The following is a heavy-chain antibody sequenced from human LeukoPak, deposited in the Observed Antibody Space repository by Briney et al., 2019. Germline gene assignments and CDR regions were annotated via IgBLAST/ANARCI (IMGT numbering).Heavy chain of an antibody. CDR3: ARGSSPYSGSPSGY. V-gene: IGHV4-39*07. Sequence: SSETLSLTCTVSGVSISSSSYYWGWIRQPPGKGLEWIGSIYYSGSTYYNPSLKSRVTISVDTSKNQFSLKLSSVTAADTAVYYCARGSSPYSGSPSGYWGQGTLVAVSS. CDR1: GVSISSSSYY. J-gene: IGHJ4*02. CDR2: IYYSGST. D-gene: IGHD1-26*01.